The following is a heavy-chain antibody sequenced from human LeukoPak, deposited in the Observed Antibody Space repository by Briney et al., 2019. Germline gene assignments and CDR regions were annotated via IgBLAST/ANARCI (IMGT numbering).Heavy chain of an antibody. V-gene: IGHV7-4-1*02. CDR3: ARDGVNYYDSSGYSIGGAFDI. J-gene: IGHJ3*02. Sequence: ASVKVSCKVSGYTLTELSMHWVRQAPGQGLEWMGWINTNTGNPTYAQGFTGRFVFSLDTSVSTAYLQISSLKAEDTAVYYCARDGVNYYDSSGYSIGGAFDIWGQGTMVTVSS. CDR1: GYTLTELS. D-gene: IGHD3-22*01. CDR2: INTNTGNP.